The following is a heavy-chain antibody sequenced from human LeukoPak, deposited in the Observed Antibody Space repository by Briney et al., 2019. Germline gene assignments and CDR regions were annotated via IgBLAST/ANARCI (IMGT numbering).Heavy chain of an antibody. CDR2: ISAYNYNT. CDR3: ARGVGVWTGYYVAAFYFDY. J-gene: IGHJ4*02. Sequence: ASVNVSCKASGYTFSSYGISWVRQAPGQGLEWMGWISAYNYNTNYAQKFQGRVTMTTDKSSSSAYMELRSLRSDDTAVYYCARGVGVWTGYYVAAFYFDYQGQGTLITVYS. V-gene: IGHV1-18*01. D-gene: IGHD3/OR15-3a*01. CDR1: GYTFSSYG.